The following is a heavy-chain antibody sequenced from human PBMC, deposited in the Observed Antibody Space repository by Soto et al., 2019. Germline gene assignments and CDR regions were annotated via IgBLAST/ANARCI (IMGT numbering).Heavy chain of an antibody. CDR1: GGNFRSSA. D-gene: IGHD4-17*01. J-gene: IGHJ6*02. CDR2: IIPVFGSA. Sequence: SVKVSCKASGGNFRSSAISWVRQAPGQGLEWMGGIIPVFGSANYAQKFQGRVTITADESTSTAYMEVSSLRSDDTAVYYCAKGLTTVAKDVYYYYGLHVWGQGTTVTVSS. CDR3: AKGLTTVAKDVYYYYGLHV. V-gene: IGHV1-69*13.